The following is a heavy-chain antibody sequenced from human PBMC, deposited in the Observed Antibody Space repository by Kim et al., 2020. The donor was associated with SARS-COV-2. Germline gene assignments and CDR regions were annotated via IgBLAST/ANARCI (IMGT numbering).Heavy chain of an antibody. V-gene: IGHV4-59*01. CDR1: GGSISSYY. J-gene: IGHJ4*02. CDR2: IYYSGST. Sequence: SETLSLTCTVSGGSISSYYWSWIRQPPGKGLEWIGYIYYSGSTNYNPSLKSRVTISVDTSKNQFSLKLSSVTAADTAVYYCASGPAADPYYFDYWGQGTLVTVSS. D-gene: IGHD6-13*01. CDR3: ASGPAADPYYFDY.